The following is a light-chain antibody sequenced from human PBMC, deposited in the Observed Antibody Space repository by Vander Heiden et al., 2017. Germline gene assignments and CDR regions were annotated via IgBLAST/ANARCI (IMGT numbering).Light chain of an antibody. CDR3: QQIDSNPPVT. Sequence: DIQMTQSPSSLCASVGDRVTITCRASQSISNYLNWYQQKPGRAPKLLIYAASSWQSGVPARFSGSGDGTDVTLTISSRQPEDFASYYCQQIDSNPPVTFGHGTKVDIK. CDR2: AAS. CDR1: QSISNY. V-gene: IGKV1-39*01. J-gene: IGKJ3*01.